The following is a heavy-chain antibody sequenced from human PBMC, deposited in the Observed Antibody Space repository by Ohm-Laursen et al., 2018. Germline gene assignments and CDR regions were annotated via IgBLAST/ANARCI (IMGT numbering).Heavy chain of an antibody. V-gene: IGHV3-11*01. Sequence: SLRLSCTASGFIFSNYWMTWVRQAPGKGLEWVSYISSSGVTIYYADSVKGRFTISRDNAKNSLYLQMNSLRAEDTAVYYCARDRAVVGADAFDIWGQGTMVTVSS. CDR1: GFIFSNYW. J-gene: IGHJ3*02. CDR3: ARDRAVVGADAFDI. D-gene: IGHD1-26*01. CDR2: ISSSGVTI.